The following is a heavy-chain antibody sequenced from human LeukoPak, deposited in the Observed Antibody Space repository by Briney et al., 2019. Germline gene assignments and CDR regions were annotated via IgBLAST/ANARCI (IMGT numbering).Heavy chain of an antibody. V-gene: IGHV3-48*03. CDR3: AELGITMIGGV. J-gene: IGHJ6*04. CDR2: ISSSGITI. CDR1: GFTFSSYE. D-gene: IGHD3-10*02. Sequence: GGSLSLSCGASGFTFSSYEMNWVRQAPGKGLVWVSYISSSGITIYYADPVKGRFNNSRDNAKKSLYLQRNSLRAEYTAVYYCAELGITMIGGVWGKGTTVTISS.